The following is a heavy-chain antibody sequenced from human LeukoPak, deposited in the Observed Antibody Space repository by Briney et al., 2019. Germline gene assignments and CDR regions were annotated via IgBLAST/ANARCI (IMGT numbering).Heavy chain of an antibody. CDR1: GFTFSTYA. CDR3: ARSGDSGWYSDY. Sequence: GGSLRLSCAASGFTFSTYAMHWVRQAPGKGLEYVSAISSNGGSTYHANSVKGRFTISRDNSKNTLYLQMGSLRGEDMAVYYCARSGDSGWYSDYWGQGTLVTVSS. V-gene: IGHV3-64*01. J-gene: IGHJ4*02. CDR2: ISSNGGST. D-gene: IGHD6-19*01.